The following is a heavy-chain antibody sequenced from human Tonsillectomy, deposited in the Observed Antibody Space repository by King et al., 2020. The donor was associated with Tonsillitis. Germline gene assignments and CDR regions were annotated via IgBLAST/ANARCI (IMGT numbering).Heavy chain of an antibody. CDR3: ARDAYSYGGGHYYYYYMDV. CDR2: ISGSGIVI. Sequence: VQLVESGGGLVQPGGSLRLSCTASGFTFSSYEMNWVRQGPGKGLEWVSYISGSGIVIYYADSVKGRFTISRDNAKNSLYLQMNSLRAEDTAVYYCARDAYSYGGGHYYYYYMDVWGKGTTVTVSS. V-gene: IGHV3-48*03. CDR1: GFTFSSYE. D-gene: IGHD5-18*01. J-gene: IGHJ6*03.